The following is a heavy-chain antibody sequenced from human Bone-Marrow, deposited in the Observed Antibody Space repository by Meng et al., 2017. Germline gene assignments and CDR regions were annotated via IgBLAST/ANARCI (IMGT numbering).Heavy chain of an antibody. CDR2: IDPKNGDT. V-gene: IGHV1-2*06. D-gene: IGHD6-13*01. Sequence: ASVKVSCKPSGYNFPDYYIHWVRQAPGQGLEWMGRIDPKNGDTHYAQKFQDRGTMTGDTSISTAYMDMSGLRSDDTAVYYCARDEDISAAGKLFGDYWGQGTLVTVSS. J-gene: IGHJ4*02. CDR3: ARDEDISAAGKLFGDY. CDR1: GYNFPDYY.